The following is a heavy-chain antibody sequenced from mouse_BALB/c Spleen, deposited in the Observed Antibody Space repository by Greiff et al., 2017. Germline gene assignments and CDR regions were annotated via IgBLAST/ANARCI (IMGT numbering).Heavy chain of an antibody. CDR2: IWTGGGT. Sequence: QVQLQQSGPGLVAPSQSLSITCTVSGFSLTSYDISWIRQPPGKGLEWLGVIWTGGGTNYNSAFMSRLSISKDNSKSQVFLKMNSLQTDDTAIYYCVRNWALYAMDYWGQGTSVTVSS. CDR3: VRNWALYAMDY. J-gene: IGHJ4*01. V-gene: IGHV2-9-2*01. CDR1: GFSLTSYD. D-gene: IGHD4-1*01.